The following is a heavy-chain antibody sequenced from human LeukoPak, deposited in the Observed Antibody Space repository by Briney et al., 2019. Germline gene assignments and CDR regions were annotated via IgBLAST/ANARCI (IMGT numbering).Heavy chain of an antibody. CDR3: ARSVNCGGDCYSETPFDY. CDR2: ISYDGSNK. CDR1: GFTFSSYA. Sequence: GGSLRLSCAASGFTFSSYAMHWVRQAPGKGLEWVAVISYDGSNKYYADSVKGRFTISRDNSKNTLYLQMNSPRAEDTAVYYCARSVNCGGDCYSETPFDYWGQGTLATVSS. V-gene: IGHV3-30-3*01. D-gene: IGHD2-21*02. J-gene: IGHJ4*02.